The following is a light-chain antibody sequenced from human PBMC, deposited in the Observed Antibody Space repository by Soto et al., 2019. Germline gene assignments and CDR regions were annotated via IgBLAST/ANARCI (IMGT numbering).Light chain of an antibody. Sequence: VLTQSPATLSLSAGDRVTLTCRASQSVSNYLAWYQQKPGQAPSLLIYEASNRATGIPARFSGSGSGTDFTLTISSLEPDDLAGYYCQQCKNWWTFGQGTKVEVK. CDR2: EAS. V-gene: IGKV3-11*01. CDR3: QQCKNWWT. CDR1: QSVSNY. J-gene: IGKJ1*01.